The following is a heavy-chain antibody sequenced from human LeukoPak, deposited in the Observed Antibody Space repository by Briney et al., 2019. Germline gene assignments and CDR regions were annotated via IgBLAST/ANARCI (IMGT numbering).Heavy chain of an antibody. CDR1: GFTFSSYA. V-gene: IGHV3-30*04. CDR3: AKDAGDQGYFDY. D-gene: IGHD3-16*01. J-gene: IGHJ4*02. CDR2: ISYDGNNQ. Sequence: GRSLRLSCAASGFTFSSYAMHWVRQAPGKGLEWVSFISYDGNNQYYADSVKGRFTISRDNSKNTLYLQMNSLRTEDTAVYCCAKDAGDQGYFDYWGQGTLVTVSS.